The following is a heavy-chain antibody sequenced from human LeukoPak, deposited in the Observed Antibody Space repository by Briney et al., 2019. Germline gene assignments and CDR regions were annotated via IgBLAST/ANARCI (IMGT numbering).Heavy chain of an antibody. CDR2: IYSSGST. Sequence: SETLSLTCAVSGASISGSGYYWGWIRQPPGKGLEWIGNIYSSGSTYYNVSLQSRVTISIDTSKNQFSLRLNSVTAADTAMYYCARSPARLTAMVTGWGQGTLVTVSS. CDR3: ARSPARLTAMVTG. CDR1: GASISGSGYY. J-gene: IGHJ4*02. V-gene: IGHV4-39*01. D-gene: IGHD5-18*01.